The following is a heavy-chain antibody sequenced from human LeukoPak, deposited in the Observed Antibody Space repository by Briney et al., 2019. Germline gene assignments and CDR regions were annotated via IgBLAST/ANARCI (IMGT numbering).Heavy chain of an antibody. CDR3: ASRGNDYVWGSYRYFDY. CDR1: GGSISSSSYY. J-gene: IGHJ4*02. V-gene: IGHV4-39*07. CDR2: IYYSGST. Sequence: SQTLSLTCTVSGGSISSSSYYWGWIRQPPGKGLEWIGSIYYSGSTNYNPSLKSRVTMSVDTSKNQFSLKLSSVTAADTAVYYCASRGNDYVWGSYRYFDYWGQGTLVTVSS. D-gene: IGHD3-16*02.